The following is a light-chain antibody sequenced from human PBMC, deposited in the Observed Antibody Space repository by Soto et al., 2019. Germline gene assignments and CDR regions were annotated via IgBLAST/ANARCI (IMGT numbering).Light chain of an antibody. CDR3: QQYDNWPPMYT. J-gene: IGKJ2*01. CDR1: QNIASN. CDR2: GAS. Sequence: EILMTQSPATLSVSPGERATLSCRASQNIASNLAWYQQKPGQAPRLLMYGASTRATNISARFSGSGSGTEFPLTISSLQSEDFAVYYCQQYDNWPPMYTFGQGTRLEIK. V-gene: IGKV3-15*01.